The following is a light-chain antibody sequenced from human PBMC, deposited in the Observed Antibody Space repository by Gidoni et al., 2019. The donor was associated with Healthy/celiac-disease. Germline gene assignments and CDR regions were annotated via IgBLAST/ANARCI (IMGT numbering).Light chain of an antibody. CDR2: QDS. Sequence: SYELTQQPSVSVSPGQTASITCSGDELVDKYACWSQQKPGQSPVLVIYQDSKRPSGIPERFSGSNSGNTATLTISGTQAMDEADYYCQAWDSSTVVFGGGTKLTVL. CDR3: QAWDSSTVV. J-gene: IGLJ2*01. V-gene: IGLV3-1*01. CDR1: ELVDKY.